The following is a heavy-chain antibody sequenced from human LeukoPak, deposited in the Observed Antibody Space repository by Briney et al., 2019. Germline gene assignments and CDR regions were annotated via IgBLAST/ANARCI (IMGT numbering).Heavy chain of an antibody. CDR1: GFTFSSYA. Sequence: GGSLRLSCAASGFTFSSYAMHWVRQAPGKGLEWVTVISYDGSNKYYADSVKGRFTISRDNSKKTLYLQMNSLRGDDAAVYYCAREGATAAIFGVLSPYFFDYWGQGTLVTVSS. V-gene: IGHV3-30-3*01. D-gene: IGHD3-3*01. CDR2: ISYDGSNK. J-gene: IGHJ4*02. CDR3: AREGATAAIFGVLSPYFFDY.